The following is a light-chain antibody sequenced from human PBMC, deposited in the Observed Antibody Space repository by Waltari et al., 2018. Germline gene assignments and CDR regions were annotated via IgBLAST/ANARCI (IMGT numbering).Light chain of an antibody. CDR3: CSDGGSSPLYV. CDR1: SSDVGAYDL. J-gene: IGLJ1*01. CDR2: AVS. V-gene: IGLV2-23*02. Sequence: QSALTQPASVSGSPGQSITISCTGTSSDVGAYDLVSWSQQNPGKAPKLLITAVSKRPSGVWTRFSGSKAGNVASLTISGLQADDEADYYCCSDGGSSPLYVFGPGTKVTVL.